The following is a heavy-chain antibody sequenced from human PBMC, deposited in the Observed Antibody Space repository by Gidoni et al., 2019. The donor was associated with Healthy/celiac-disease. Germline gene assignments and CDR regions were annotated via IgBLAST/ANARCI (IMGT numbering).Heavy chain of an antibody. CDR3: ARLIWGNYYDSSGCIDY. CDR1: GYSISSGYY. CDR2: IYHSGST. V-gene: IGHV4-38-2*01. J-gene: IGHJ4*02. D-gene: IGHD3-22*01. Sequence: VQLQESGQGLVKPSETLSLTCAVSGYSISSGYYWGWIRQPPGKGLEWIGSIYHSGSTYYNPSLKSRVTISVDTSKNQFSLKLSSVTAADTAVYYCARLIWGNYYDSSGCIDYWGQGTLVTVSS.